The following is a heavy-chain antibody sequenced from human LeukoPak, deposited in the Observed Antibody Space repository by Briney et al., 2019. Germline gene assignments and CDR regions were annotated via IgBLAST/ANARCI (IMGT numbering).Heavy chain of an antibody. J-gene: IGHJ4*02. Sequence: GGSLRLSCAASGFTFSSYWMSWVRQAPGKGLEWVANIKKDGSEKYYVDSVKGRFTISRDNAKTSLYLQMNSLRAEDTAVYYCARDLSGVTGCTYGRGIDYWGQGTLVTVSS. CDR2: IKKDGSEK. CDR3: ARDLSGVTGCTYGRGIDY. CDR1: GFTFSSYW. V-gene: IGHV3-7*01. D-gene: IGHD5-18*01.